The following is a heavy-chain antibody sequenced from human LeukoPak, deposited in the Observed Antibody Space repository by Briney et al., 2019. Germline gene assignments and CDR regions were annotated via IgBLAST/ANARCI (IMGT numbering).Heavy chain of an antibody. CDR2: INPSGGST. J-gene: IGHJ1*01. CDR3: ARGVFGELEKLMFQH. D-gene: IGHD3-10*02. Sequence: ASVKVSCKASGYTFTGYYMHWVRQAPGQGLEWMGIINPSGGSTSYPQKFQDRVTMTRDTSTSTVYMELSSLKSADTAISYCARGVFGELEKLMFQHWGQGTLVTVSS. CDR1: GYTFTGYY. V-gene: IGHV1-46*01.